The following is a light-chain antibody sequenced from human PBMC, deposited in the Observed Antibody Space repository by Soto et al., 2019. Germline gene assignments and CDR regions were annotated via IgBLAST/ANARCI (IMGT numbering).Light chain of an antibody. Sequence: DIPLTQSPPTLSASVGDRVTITCRASQSIRYYLAWYQQMPGKAPTLLIYGASSLQSGVPSRFSGSGSGTEFTLTISSLPPDDFATDFCRHHNSYAQTFGQGTKVEIK. V-gene: IGKV1-5*01. CDR3: RHHNSYAQT. CDR1: QSIRYY. J-gene: IGKJ1*01. CDR2: GAS.